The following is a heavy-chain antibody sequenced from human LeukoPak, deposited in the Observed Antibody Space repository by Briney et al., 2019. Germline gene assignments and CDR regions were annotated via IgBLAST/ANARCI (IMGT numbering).Heavy chain of an antibody. V-gene: IGHV3-48*02. D-gene: IGHD5-18*01. J-gene: IGHJ4*02. Sequence: GGSLRLSCAASGFTFSTYSMHWVRQAPGKGLEWVSFISTGSSTIYYADSVKGRFTISRDNAKNSLYLQMSSLRDEDTAVYYCARVAEIQLWLRSAFDYWGQGTLVTVSS. CDR1: GFTFSTYS. CDR3: ARVAEIQLWLRSAFDY. CDR2: ISTGSSTI.